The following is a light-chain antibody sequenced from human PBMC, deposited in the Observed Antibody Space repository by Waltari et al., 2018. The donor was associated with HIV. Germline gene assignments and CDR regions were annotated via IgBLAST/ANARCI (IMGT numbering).Light chain of an antibody. J-gene: IGKJ4*01. CDR1: QDITNY. Sequence: DIQMTQSPSSLSASVGDRVTITCQASQDITNYLNWYQQKTGKAPKLLLYAASNLETGVPSRFSGSGSGTDFTFTISSLQPEDIATYHCQQYDNLPLTFGGGTKVEIK. CDR3: QQYDNLPLT. V-gene: IGKV1-33*01. CDR2: AAS.